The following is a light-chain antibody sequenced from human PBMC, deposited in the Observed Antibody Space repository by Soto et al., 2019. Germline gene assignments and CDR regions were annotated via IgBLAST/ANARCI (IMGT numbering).Light chain of an antibody. CDR2: DAS. Sequence: DIQMTQSPSSVSASVGDRVTITCRASQDLSSWLAWYQQKPGKVPKLLIYDASTLQSGVPSRFSGSGSGTDFTLTISSLQPEDVATYYCQNYNNAPLIFGGGTKVDIK. CDR1: QDLSSW. V-gene: IGKV1-27*01. CDR3: QNYNNAPLI. J-gene: IGKJ4*01.